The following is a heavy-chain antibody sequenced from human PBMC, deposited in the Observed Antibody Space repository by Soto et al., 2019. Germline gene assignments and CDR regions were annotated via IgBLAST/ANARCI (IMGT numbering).Heavy chain of an antibody. CDR2: IYYSGTP. V-gene: IGHV4-59*01. CDR3: ARQFSYGDSFDS. Sequence: QVQLQESGPGLVKPSETLSLTCSVSGGSISSSYWSWIRQPPGKGLEWIALIYYSGTPTYNPSLRSRLTISIGMSKNQFSLRLNSVSAADTAVYYCARQFSYGDSFDSWGQGTLVTVSS. CDR1: GGSISSSY. D-gene: IGHD4-17*01. J-gene: IGHJ4*02.